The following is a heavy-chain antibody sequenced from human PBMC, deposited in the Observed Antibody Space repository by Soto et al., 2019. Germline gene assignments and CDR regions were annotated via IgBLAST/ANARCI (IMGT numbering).Heavy chain of an antibody. D-gene: IGHD1-1*01. CDR3: ARAGDWKYVQDF. CDR1: GFTFTHYR. V-gene: IGHV3-74*03. Sequence: EVQLVESGGGLVQPGGSLRLSCAASGFTFTHYRIHWVRQTPGKGLEWVGRINSDGARIEYGDSVKGRFTISRDNAHNMVFLQMNSLTDEDSGVYCCARAGDWKYVQDFLGQGTLVTVSS. CDR2: INSDGARI. J-gene: IGHJ4*02.